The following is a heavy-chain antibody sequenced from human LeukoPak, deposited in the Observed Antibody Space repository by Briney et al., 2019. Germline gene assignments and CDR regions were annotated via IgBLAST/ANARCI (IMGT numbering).Heavy chain of an antibody. CDR2: IYYSGST. J-gene: IGHJ4*02. D-gene: IGHD6-13*01. CDR1: GGSISSYY. CDR3: TRGIAAVSFLDY. V-gene: IGHV4-59*08. Sequence: SETLSLTCTVSGGSISSYYWSWIRQPPGKGLEWIGYIYYSGSTNYNPSLKSRVTISVDTSKNQFSLKLSSVTAADTAVYYCTRGIAAVSFLDYWGQGTLVTVSS.